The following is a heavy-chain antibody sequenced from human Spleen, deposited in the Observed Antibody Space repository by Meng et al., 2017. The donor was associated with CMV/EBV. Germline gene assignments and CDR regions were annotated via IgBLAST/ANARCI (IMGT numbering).Heavy chain of an antibody. J-gene: IGHJ4*02. CDR1: GFTFSSYT. D-gene: IGHD3-10*01. Sequence: GESLKISCAASGFTFSSYTTHWVRQAPGKGLEWVSSISSSSSYIYYADSVKGRFTISRDNAKNSLYLQMNSLRAEDTAVYYCARESGAVGWGQGTLVTVSS. V-gene: IGHV3-21*01. CDR2: ISSSSSYI. CDR3: ARESGAVG.